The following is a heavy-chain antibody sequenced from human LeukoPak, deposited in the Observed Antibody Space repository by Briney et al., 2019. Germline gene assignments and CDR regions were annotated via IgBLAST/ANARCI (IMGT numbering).Heavy chain of an antibody. V-gene: IGHV4-59*12. CDR1: GGSISSYY. CDR3: ARAPPSGVRGVYDWFDP. CDR2: IYHSGST. J-gene: IGHJ5*02. Sequence: SETLSLTCTVSGGSISSYYWSWIRQPPGKGLEWIGYIYHSGSTYYNPSLKSRVTISVDRSKNQFSLKLSSVTAADTAVYFCARAPPSGVRGVYDWFDPWGQGTLVTVSS. D-gene: IGHD3-10*01.